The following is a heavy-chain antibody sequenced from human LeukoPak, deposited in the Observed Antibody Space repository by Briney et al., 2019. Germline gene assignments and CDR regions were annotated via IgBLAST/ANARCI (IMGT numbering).Heavy chain of an antibody. CDR3: ARDLPGYCSSTSCTNWFDP. Sequence: SVKVSCMASGYSFTTYGISWVRQAPGQGLEWMGRIIPILGIANYAQKFQGRVTITADKSTSTAYMELSSLRSEDTAVYYCARDLPGYCSSTSCTNWFDPWGQGTLVTVSS. CDR2: IIPILGIA. V-gene: IGHV1-69*04. J-gene: IGHJ5*02. D-gene: IGHD2-2*01. CDR1: GYSFTTYG.